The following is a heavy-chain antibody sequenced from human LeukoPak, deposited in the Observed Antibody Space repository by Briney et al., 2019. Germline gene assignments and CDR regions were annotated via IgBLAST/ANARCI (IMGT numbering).Heavy chain of an antibody. J-gene: IGHJ6*03. CDR2: IYYSGST. CDR3: AKGYSSPAPYYYYYMDV. CDR1: GGSISSYY. Sequence: SETLSLTCTVSGGSISSYYWSWIRQPPGKGLEWIGYIYYSGSTNYNPSLKNRVTISVDTSKNQFSLKLSSVTAADTAVYYCAKGYSSPAPYYYYYMDVWAKGTTVTVSS. D-gene: IGHD6-13*01. V-gene: IGHV4-59*01.